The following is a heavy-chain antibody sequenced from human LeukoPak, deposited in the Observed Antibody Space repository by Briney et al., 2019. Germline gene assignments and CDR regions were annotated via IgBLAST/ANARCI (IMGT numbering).Heavy chain of an antibody. J-gene: IGHJ4*02. CDR3: ARAIYCSGSDCFSPSAY. Sequence: QSGGSLRLSCAASGHTFDDYGMSWVRQAPGKGLEWVSGLNWNGGKTGYADAVRGRFSISRDNAKNSLYLQMNTLTVEDTALYYCARAIYCSGSDCFSPSAYWGQGALVTVSS. CDR1: GHTFDDYG. D-gene: IGHD2-15*01. V-gene: IGHV3-20*04. CDR2: LNWNGGKT.